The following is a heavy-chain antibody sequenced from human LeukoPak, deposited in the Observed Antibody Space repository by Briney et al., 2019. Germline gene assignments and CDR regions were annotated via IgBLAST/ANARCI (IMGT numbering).Heavy chain of an antibody. V-gene: IGHV1-18*01. D-gene: IGHD2-15*01. J-gene: IGHJ4*02. CDR3: ARASYCGGGSCYSDY. CDR1: GYTFTSYS. CDR2: ISAYSGNT. Sequence: ASVKVSCKASGYTFTSYSISWVRQAPGQGLEWMGWISAYSGNTIYAQKVKGRVTMTTDTSTSTAYMELRSLKSDDTAVYYCARASYCGGGSCYSDYWGQGTLVTVSS.